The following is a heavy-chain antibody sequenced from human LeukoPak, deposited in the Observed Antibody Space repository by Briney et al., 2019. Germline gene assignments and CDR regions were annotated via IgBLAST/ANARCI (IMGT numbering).Heavy chain of an antibody. CDR3: ARDFFSGSYLPNFDY. J-gene: IGHJ4*02. CDR2: ISAYNGNT. D-gene: IGHD1-26*01. Sequence: ASVKVSCKASGYTFTSYGISWVRQAPGQGLEWMGWISAYNGNTNYAQKLQGRVTMTKDTSTSTAYMELRSLRSDDTAVYYCARDFFSGSYLPNFDYWGQGTLVTVSS. CDR1: GYTFTSYG. V-gene: IGHV1-18*01.